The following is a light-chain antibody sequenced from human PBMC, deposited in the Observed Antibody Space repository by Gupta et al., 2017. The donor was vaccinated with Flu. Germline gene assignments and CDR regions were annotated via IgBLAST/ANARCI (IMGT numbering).Light chain of an antibody. CDR3: QQYEAYPLT. V-gene: IGKV1-5*03. CDR1: QSISSW. Sequence: DIQMTQSPSTLSASVGDRVTTTCRASQSISSWLAWYQQKAGKAPKLLIYKASILESGVPSRFSGSGSGTEFTLTISSLQPDDLAAYYCQQYEAYPLTFGGGTKVEIK. CDR2: KAS. J-gene: IGKJ4*01.